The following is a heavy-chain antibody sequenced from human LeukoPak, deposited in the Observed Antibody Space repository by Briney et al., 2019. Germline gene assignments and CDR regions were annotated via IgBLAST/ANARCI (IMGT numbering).Heavy chain of an antibody. J-gene: IGHJ5*02. CDR3: ARDSIAATIPGTGDNWFDP. D-gene: IGHD5-12*01. V-gene: IGHV1-18*01. Sequence: GPVKVSCKASGYTFTSYGISWVRQAPGQGLEWMGWISAYNGNTNYAQKLQGRVTMTTDTSTSTAYMELRSLRSDDTAVYYCARDSIAATIPGTGDNWFDPWGQGTLVTVSS. CDR2: ISAYNGNT. CDR1: GYTFTSYG.